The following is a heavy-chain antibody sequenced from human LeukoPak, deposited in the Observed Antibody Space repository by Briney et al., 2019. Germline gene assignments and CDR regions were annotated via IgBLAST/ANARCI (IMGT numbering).Heavy chain of an antibody. CDR3: AREPSQAGTLWWSAVVAPPADY. CDR1: GFTFSSYS. D-gene: IGHD2-21*01. J-gene: IGHJ4*02. V-gene: IGHV3-21*01. Sequence: GGSLRLSCAASGFTFSSYSMNWVRQAPGKGLEWVSSISSSSSYIYYADSEKGRFTISRDNAKNSLYLQMNSLRAEDTAVYYCAREPSQAGTLWWSAVVAPPADYWGQGTLVTVSS. CDR2: ISSSSSYI.